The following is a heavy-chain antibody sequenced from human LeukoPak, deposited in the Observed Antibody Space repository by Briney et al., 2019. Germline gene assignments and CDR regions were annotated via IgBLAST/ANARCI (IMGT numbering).Heavy chain of an antibody. CDR1: GFTFSGYS. V-gene: IGHV3-21*04. Sequence: GGSLRLSCAASGFTFSGYSMNWVRQAPGKGLEWVSSISSSSSYIYYADSVKGRFTISRDNAKNSLYLQMNSLRAEDTAVYYCARGGTAMVTYFNWGQGTLVTVSS. J-gene: IGHJ1*01. D-gene: IGHD5-18*01. CDR3: ARGGTAMVTYFN. CDR2: ISSSSSYI.